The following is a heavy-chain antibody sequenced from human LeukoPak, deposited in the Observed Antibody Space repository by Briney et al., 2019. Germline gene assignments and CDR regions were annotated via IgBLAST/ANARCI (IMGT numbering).Heavy chain of an antibody. V-gene: IGHV2-5*02. D-gene: IGHD6-19*01. J-gene: IGHJ4*02. CDR3: AHRGIAVAGPTGDNFDY. CDR2: IYWDDDK. Sequence: SGPTLVNPTQTLTLTCTFSGFSLSTSGVGVGWIRQPPGKALEWLALIYWDDDKRYSPSLKSRLTITKDTSKNQVVLTMTNMDPVDTATYYCAHRGIAVAGPTGDNFDYWGQGTLVTVSS. CDR1: GFSLSTSGVG.